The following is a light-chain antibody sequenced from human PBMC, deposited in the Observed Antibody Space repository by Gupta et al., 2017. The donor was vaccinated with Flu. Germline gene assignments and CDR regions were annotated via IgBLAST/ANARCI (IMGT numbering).Light chain of an antibody. CDR2: LEGSGSY. Sequence: QPVLTQSSSASASLGSSVNLTCTLSSGHSNYIIAWYQQQPGKAPRYLMNLEGSGSYNKGSGVPERLSGSSSGADCYLTITSLQSEDEATYYCQTWDTNTPVFGGGTKLTVL. CDR1: SGHSNYI. V-gene: IGLV4-60*03. J-gene: IGLJ3*02. CDR3: QTWDTNTPV.